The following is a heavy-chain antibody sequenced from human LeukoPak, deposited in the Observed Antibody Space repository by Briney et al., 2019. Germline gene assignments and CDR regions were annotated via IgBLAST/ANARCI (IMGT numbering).Heavy chain of an antibody. D-gene: IGHD6-6*01. J-gene: IGHJ4*02. Sequence: GGSLRLSCAASGFTFSSYGMHWVRQAPGKGLEWVAVIWYDGSNKYYADSLKGRFTISRDNSKNTLYLQMNSLRAEATAVYYCPKEMGYPSSSSGALIDYWGQGTLVTVSS. CDR3: PKEMGYPSSSSGALIDY. V-gene: IGHV3-33*06. CDR1: GFTFSSYG. CDR2: IWYDGSNK.